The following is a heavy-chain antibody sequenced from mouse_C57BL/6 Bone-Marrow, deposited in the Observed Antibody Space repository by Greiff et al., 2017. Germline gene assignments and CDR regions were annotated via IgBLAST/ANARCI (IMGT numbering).Heavy chain of an antibody. CDR1: GYTFTSYW. V-gene: IGHV1-59*01. CDR2: IDPSDSYT. D-gene: IGHD3-2*02. J-gene: IGHJ3*01. Sequence: VQLQQPGAELVRPGTSVKLSCKASGYTFTSYWMHWVKQRPGQGLEWIGVIDPSDSYTNYNQKFKGKATLTVDTSSSTAYMQLSSLTSEDSAVYYCAHSSGYWFAYWGQGTLVTVSA. CDR3: AHSSGYWFAY.